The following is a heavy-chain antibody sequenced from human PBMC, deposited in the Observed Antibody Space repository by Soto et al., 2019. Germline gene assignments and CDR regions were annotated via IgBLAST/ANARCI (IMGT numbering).Heavy chain of an antibody. CDR1: GGSVSSGSYY. V-gene: IGHV4-61*01. CDR2: ISDTGRG. J-gene: IGHJ6*02. D-gene: IGHD5-12*01. Sequence: QVQLQESGPGLVKPSETLAVTCTVSGGSVSSGSYYGSCIRQPPGKGLEGVGCISDTGRGDYNPSLKSRVTISVHTYKRPFALRLNSVTAADTAVYYCARAHSGYDPLGMDGWGQGTTVTVSS. CDR3: ARAHSGYDPLGMDG.